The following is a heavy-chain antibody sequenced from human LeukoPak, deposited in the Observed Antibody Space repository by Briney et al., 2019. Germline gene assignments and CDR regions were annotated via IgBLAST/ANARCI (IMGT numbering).Heavy chain of an antibody. V-gene: IGHV4-34*01. Sequence: SETLSLTCAVYGGSLSGYYWSWIRQPPGKGLEWIGEINHSGSTNYNPSLNSRVTISVDTSKNQFSLKLSSVTAADTAVYYCATRSVVVVVAATQDWFDPWGQGTLVTVSS. CDR1: GGSLSGYY. J-gene: IGHJ5*02. D-gene: IGHD2-15*01. CDR3: ATRSVVVVVAATQDWFDP. CDR2: INHSGST.